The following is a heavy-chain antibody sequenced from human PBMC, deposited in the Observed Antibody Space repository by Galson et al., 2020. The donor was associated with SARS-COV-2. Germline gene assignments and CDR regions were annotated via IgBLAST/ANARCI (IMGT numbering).Heavy chain of an antibody. CDR2: ISYEGSNK. J-gene: IGHJ4*02. D-gene: IGHD2-2*01. V-gene: IGHV3-30*18. CDR1: GFTFSTHA. Sequence: GGSLRLSCAASGFTFSTHAMHWVRQAPGKGLEWVAIISYEGSNKFYSDSVKGRFTVSRDSSNGMLYLQMDSLRPEDTAVYYCAKDLLHNKVVGADYLGQGTRVTVSS. CDR3: AKDLLHNKVVGADY.